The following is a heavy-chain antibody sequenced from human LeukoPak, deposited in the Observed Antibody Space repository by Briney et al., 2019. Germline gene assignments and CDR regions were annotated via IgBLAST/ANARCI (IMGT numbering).Heavy chain of an antibody. CDR1: GGSFSGFY. CDR3: ARVAGYLPTRWFDP. D-gene: IGHD6-25*01. V-gene: IGHV4-34*01. J-gene: IGHJ5*02. CDR2: INYTGST. Sequence: SETLSLTCAVYGGSFSGFYWSWIRHVPGKGLEWIGEINYTGSTSYNPSLKSRVTISVDTSQNQFFLLLASVTAADTAVYYCARVAGYLPTRWFDPWGQGTHVTVSS.